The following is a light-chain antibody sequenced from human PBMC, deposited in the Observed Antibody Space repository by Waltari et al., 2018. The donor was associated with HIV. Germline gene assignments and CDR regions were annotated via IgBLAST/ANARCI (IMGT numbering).Light chain of an antibody. CDR2: WAS. V-gene: IGKV4-1*01. CDR1: QSVLYTSNNKNY. CDR3: QQYYSISSVT. Sequence: DIVMTQSPDSMVVSVCERATINCKSRQSVLYTSNNKNYLAWFQQKPGQPPKLLIYWASTRESGVPDRFTGSGSGTDFTLTISSLQAEDVAVYYCQQYYSISSVTFGQGTKLEIK. J-gene: IGKJ2*01.